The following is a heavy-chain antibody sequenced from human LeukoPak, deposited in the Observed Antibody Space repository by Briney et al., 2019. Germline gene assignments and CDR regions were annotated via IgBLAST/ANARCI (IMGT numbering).Heavy chain of an antibody. Sequence: GGSLRLSCAASGFTVSNNYMIWVRQAPGKGLEWVSLIYSNGVTNYADSVRGRFIVSRDNSRNTVYLQMNSLRLEDTALYHCVRDPIPGYPDYFDSWGRGTLVTVSS. D-gene: IGHD2-15*01. CDR2: IYSNGVT. J-gene: IGHJ4*02. CDR3: VRDPIPGYPDYFDS. V-gene: IGHV3-66*03. CDR1: GFTVSNNY.